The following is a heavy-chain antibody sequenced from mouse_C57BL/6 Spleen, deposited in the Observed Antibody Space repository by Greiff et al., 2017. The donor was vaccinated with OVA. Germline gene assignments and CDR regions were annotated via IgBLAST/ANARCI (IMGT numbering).Heavy chain of an antibody. CDR3: ARFTTVVATDFDY. Sequence: EVKLVESGGGLVKPGGSLKLSCAASGFTFSDYGMHWVRQAPEKGLEWVAYISSGCSTIYYADTVKGRFTITRDNAKNTLFLQMTSLRSEDTAMDYCARFTTVVATDFDYWGQGTTLTVSS. V-gene: IGHV5-17*01. CDR2: ISSGCSTI. CDR1: GFTFSDYG. D-gene: IGHD1-1*01. J-gene: IGHJ2*01.